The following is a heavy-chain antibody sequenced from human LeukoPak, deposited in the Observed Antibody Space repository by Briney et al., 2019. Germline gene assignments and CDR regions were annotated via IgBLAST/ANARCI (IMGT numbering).Heavy chain of an antibody. J-gene: IGHJ6*02. CDR3: ARDLTNFGVVMNYYYGMDV. CDR2: IYTSGST. Sequence: SETLSLTCTVSGGSISSYYWSWIRQPAGKGLEWIGGIYTSGSTNYNPSLKSRVTMSVDTSKNQFSLKLSSVTAADTPVYYCARDLTNFGVVMNYYYGMDVWGQGTTVTVSS. V-gene: IGHV4-4*07. D-gene: IGHD3-3*01. CDR1: GGSISSYY.